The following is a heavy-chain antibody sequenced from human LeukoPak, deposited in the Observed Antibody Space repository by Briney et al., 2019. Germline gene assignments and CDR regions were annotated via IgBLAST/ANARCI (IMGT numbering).Heavy chain of an antibody. J-gene: IGHJ4*02. CDR2: IRYDGSNK. V-gene: IGHV3-30*02. CDR3: ARDTQPLYSGSYSGLGY. D-gene: IGHD1-26*01. CDR1: GFTFSSYG. Sequence: PGGSLRLSCAASGFTFSSYGMHWVRQAPGKGLEWVAFIRYDGSNKYYADSVKGRFTISRDNSKNTLYLQMNSLRAEDTAVYYCARDTQPLYSGSYSGLGYWGQGTLVTVSS.